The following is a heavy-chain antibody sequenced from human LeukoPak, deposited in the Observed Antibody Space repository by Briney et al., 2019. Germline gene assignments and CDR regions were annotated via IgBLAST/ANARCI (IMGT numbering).Heavy chain of an antibody. CDR3: ARDGYIYYDFWSGYYTGKGSNWFDP. J-gene: IGHJ5*02. D-gene: IGHD3-3*01. CDR2: IGVESGKK. Sequence: ASVRVSCTASGYTFTSYGMNWVRQAPGKGLEWLAGIGVESGKKNYAENVKGRVTMTTDNSTSTAYMELRRLRSDDTVVYYCARDGYIYYDFWSGYYTGKGSNWFDPWGQGTLVTVSS. CDR1: GYTFTSYG. V-gene: IGHV1-18*01.